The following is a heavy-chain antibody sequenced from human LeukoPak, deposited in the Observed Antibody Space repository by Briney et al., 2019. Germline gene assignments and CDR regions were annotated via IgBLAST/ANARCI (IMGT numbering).Heavy chain of an antibody. Sequence: GGSLRHSCSASGITLSSHAMRWVRQAPGKGLEYLSGISDNGGMTFYADSVKSRFTISRDNSINTLYLQMSSLRGEDTAVYYCYVSGWTDDFDNWGQGTLVTVSS. V-gene: IGHV3-64D*06. D-gene: IGHD6-19*01. CDR2: ISDNGGMT. CDR1: GITLSSHA. CDR3: YVSGWTDDFDN. J-gene: IGHJ4*02.